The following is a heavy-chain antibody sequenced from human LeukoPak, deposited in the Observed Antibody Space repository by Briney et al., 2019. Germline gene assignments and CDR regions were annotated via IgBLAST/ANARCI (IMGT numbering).Heavy chain of an antibody. CDR1: GYTFTSYG. CDR3: ARALGSHDYGDYGAGY. Sequence: ASVKVSCKASGYTFTSYGISWVRQAPGQGLEWMGWISAYNGNTNYAQKLQGRVTMTTDTSTSTAYMELRSLRSDDTAVYYCARALGSHDYGDYGAGYWGQGTLVTVSS. CDR2: ISAYNGNT. J-gene: IGHJ4*02. D-gene: IGHD4-17*01. V-gene: IGHV1-18*01.